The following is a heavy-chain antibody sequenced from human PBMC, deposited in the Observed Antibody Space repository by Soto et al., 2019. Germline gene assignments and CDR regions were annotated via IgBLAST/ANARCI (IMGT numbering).Heavy chain of an antibody. CDR3: ARARLYDGHMVNNYYMEV. Sequence: SETLSLTCTVSGDSVSSCCFYWAWIRQPPGKGLEWVGSIHYSGSTYYSWPLKSRGTISVDTSKNQLSLRLTFVTAADTAVYYCARARLYDGHMVNNYYMEVWGEGTPVTVSS. CDR2: IHYSGST. J-gene: IGHJ6*03. D-gene: IGHD2-8*01. CDR1: GDSVSSCCFY. V-gene: IGHV4-39*01.